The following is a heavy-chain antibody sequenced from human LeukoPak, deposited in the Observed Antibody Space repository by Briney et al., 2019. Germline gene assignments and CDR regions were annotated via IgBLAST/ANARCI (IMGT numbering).Heavy chain of an antibody. Sequence: KPSETLSLTCAAYGGSFRGYYWSWIRQPRGKGLEWIGEINHSGSTNYNPSLKSRVTISVDTSKNQFSLKLSSVTAADTAVYYCARGELRYFDWLLRGTYFDYWGQGTLVTVSS. V-gene: IGHV4-34*01. D-gene: IGHD3-9*01. CDR3: ARGELRYFDWLLRGTYFDY. CDR2: INHSGST. J-gene: IGHJ4*02. CDR1: GGSFRGYY.